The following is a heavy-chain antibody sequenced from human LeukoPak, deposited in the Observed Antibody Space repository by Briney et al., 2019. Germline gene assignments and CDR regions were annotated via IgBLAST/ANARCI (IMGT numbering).Heavy chain of an antibody. J-gene: IGHJ4*02. D-gene: IGHD3-16*02. CDR2: ISGSGGST. CDR3: AKDRSDYDYVWGSYRFANALFDY. V-gene: IGHV3-23*01. Sequence: GGSLRLSCAASGFTFSSYAMSWVRRAPGKGLEWVSAISGSGGSTYYADSVKGRFTISRDNSKNTLYLQMNSLRAEDTAVYYCAKDRSDYDYVWGSYRFANALFDYWGQGTLVTVSS. CDR1: GFTFSSYA.